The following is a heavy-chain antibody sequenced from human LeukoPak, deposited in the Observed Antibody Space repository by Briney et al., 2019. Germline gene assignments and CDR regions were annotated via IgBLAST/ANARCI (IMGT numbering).Heavy chain of an antibody. CDR1: GFTFSDYY. V-gene: IGHV3-11*01. CDR3: ARGTFGCSGGSCYSKAYDY. Sequence: AGGSLRLSCAASGFTFSDYYMSWIRQAPGKGLEWVSYISSSGSTIYYADSVKGRFTISRDNAKNSLYLQMNSLRAEDTAVYYCARGTFGCSGGSCYSKAYDYWGQGTLLTVSS. J-gene: IGHJ4*02. CDR2: ISSSGSTI. D-gene: IGHD2-15*01.